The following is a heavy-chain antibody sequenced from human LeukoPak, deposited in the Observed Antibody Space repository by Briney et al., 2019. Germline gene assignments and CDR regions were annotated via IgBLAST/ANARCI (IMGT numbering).Heavy chain of an antibody. Sequence: GGSLRLSCATSGFIFGDYAMTWVRQAPGKGLEWVSGISGTGDNAHYADSVKGRFIISRDNSKNTLSLQMNSLRVEDTAVYYCTPTPSGNYYLRVASWGQGTLVTVSS. V-gene: IGHV3-23*01. CDR3: TPTPSGNYYLRVAS. D-gene: IGHD3-10*01. CDR1: GFIFGDYA. J-gene: IGHJ5*01. CDR2: ISGTGDNA.